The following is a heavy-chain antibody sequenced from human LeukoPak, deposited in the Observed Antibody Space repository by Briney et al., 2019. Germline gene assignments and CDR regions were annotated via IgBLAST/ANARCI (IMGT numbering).Heavy chain of an antibody. CDR3: ERHRAIFGAVIIDVH. CDR1: GLTFSRAW. J-gene: IGHJ4*02. Sequence: PVGSLRLSCAVSGLTFSRAWMSWVRQAPGNGLEWVANINQEGRETYVVDSVKGRFTVSRDKANNLLYLETDSLRAEDTAVYYCERHRAIFGAVIIDVHWGQGSLVIVSS. D-gene: IGHD3-3*01. CDR2: INQEGRET. V-gene: IGHV3-7*01.